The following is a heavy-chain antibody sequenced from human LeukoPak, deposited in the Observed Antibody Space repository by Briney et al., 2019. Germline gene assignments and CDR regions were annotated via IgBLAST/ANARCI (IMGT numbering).Heavy chain of an antibody. CDR3: ATITVAGIY. J-gene: IGHJ4*02. CDR1: GFTFSSYS. Sequence: GGFLRLSCAAFGFTFSSYSMNWVRQAPGKGLEWVSYISSSSSTIYYADSVKGRFTISRDNAKNSLYLQMNSLRAEDTAVYYCATITVAGIYWGQGTLVTVSS. CDR2: ISSSSSTI. V-gene: IGHV3-48*04. D-gene: IGHD6-19*01.